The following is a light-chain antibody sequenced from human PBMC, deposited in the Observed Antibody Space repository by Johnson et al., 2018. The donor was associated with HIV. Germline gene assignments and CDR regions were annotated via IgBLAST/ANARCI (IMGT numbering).Light chain of an antibody. CDR2: ENN. V-gene: IGLV1-51*02. CDR3: GTWGSGLRAPYV. CDR1: SSNIGNNY. Sequence: QSVLTQPPSVSAAPGQKVTISCSGSSSNIGNNYVSWYQQLPGTAPKLLIYENNKRPSGIPDRFSGSKSGTSATLGITGLQTWDEADYYCGTWGSGLRAPYVFGTGTKVPVL. J-gene: IGLJ1*01.